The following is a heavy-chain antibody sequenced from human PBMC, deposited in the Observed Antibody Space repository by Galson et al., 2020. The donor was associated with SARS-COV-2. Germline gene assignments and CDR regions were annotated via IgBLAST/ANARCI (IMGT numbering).Heavy chain of an antibody. Sequence: GGSLRLSCAASGFTFSSYWMHWVRQAPGKGLVWVSRINSNGSTTSYADSMKGRFTISRDNAKNTLYLQMNSLRTEDTALYYCTATRAYWGQGTLVTVSS. D-gene: IGHD1-26*01. V-gene: IGHV3-74*01. CDR2: INSNGSTT. CDR3: TATRAY. J-gene: IGHJ4*02. CDR1: GFTFSSYW.